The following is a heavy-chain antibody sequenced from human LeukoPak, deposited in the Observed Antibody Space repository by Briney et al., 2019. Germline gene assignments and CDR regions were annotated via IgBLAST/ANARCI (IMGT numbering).Heavy chain of an antibody. D-gene: IGHD2-2*01. CDR2: IYSGGST. V-gene: IGHV3-53*01. J-gene: IGHJ3*02. CDR3: ARRPGYQLLSYASDI. Sequence: GGSLRLSCAASGFTVSSNYMSWVRQAPGKGLEWVSVIYSGGSTYYADSVKGRFTISRDNSKNTLYLQMNSLRAEDTAVYYCARRPGYQLLSYASDIWGQGTMVTVSS. CDR1: GFTVSSNY.